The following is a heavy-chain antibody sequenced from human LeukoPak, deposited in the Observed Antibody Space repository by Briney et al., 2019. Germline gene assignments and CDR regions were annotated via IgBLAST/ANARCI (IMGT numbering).Heavy chain of an antibody. CDR2: ITGNGGDV. J-gene: IGHJ4*02. CDR3: ARRAGAHSHPYDY. V-gene: IGHV3-23*01. CDR1: GFTFSNYA. Sequence: GGSLRLSCAASGFTFSNYAMSWVRQAPGQGLEWISGITGNGGDVHYADSVKGRFIISRDNSKNTLYLQMNSLRAEDTAVYYCARRAGAHSHPYDYWGQGTLVTVSS. D-gene: IGHD4/OR15-4a*01.